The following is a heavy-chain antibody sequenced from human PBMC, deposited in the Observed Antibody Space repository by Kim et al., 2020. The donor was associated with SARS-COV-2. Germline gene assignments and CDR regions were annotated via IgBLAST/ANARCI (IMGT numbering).Heavy chain of an antibody. J-gene: IGHJ4*02. CDR1: GFTFTDAW. CDR3: AAYGGHDY. CDR2: IKIKADGGTT. D-gene: IGHD4-17*01. Sequence: GGSLRLSCVASGFTFTDAWMNWVRQAPGKGLEWVARIKIKADGGTTDYAAPVKDRFTISRDDSKNTVSLHMNRLKTEDTAVYYCAAYGGHDYWGQGTLVTVSS. V-gene: IGHV3-15*01.